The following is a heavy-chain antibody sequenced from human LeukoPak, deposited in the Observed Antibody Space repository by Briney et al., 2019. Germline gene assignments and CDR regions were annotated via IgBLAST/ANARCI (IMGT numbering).Heavy chain of an antibody. V-gene: IGHV1-2*02. CDR1: GYTFTDYY. Sequence: GASVKVSCKASGYTFTDYYMHWVRQAPGQGLEWMGWINPNRGGTNYAQKFQGRVTMTRDTSISTAYMELSRLRSDDTAVYYCARDVRAVAGHFDYWGQGTLVTVSS. CDR2: INPNRGGT. J-gene: IGHJ4*02. D-gene: IGHD6-19*01. CDR3: ARDVRAVAGHFDY.